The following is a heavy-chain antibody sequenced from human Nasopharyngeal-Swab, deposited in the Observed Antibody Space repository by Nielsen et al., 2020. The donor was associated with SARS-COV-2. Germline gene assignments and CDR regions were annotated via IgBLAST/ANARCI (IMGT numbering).Heavy chain of an antibody. CDR3: ARDGGGCSSTSCYT. CDR1: GFTFSSYS. D-gene: IGHD2-2*02. CDR2: ISSSSSYI. V-gene: IGHV3-21*01. J-gene: IGHJ4*02. Sequence: GKSLKISCAASGFTFSSYSMNWVRQAPGKGLEWVSSISSSSSYIYYADSVKGRFTISRDNAKNSLYLQMNSLRAEDTAVYYCARDGGGCSSTSCYTWGQGTLVTVSS.